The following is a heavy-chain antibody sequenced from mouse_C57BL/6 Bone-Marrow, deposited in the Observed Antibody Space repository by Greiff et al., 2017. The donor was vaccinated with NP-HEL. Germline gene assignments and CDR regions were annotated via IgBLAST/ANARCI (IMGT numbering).Heavy chain of an antibody. CDR1: GYAFSSSW. Sequence: VQLQESGPELVKPGASVKISCKASGYAFSSSWMNWVKQRPGKGLEWIGRIYPGDGDTNYNGKFKGKATLTADKASSTAYMQLSSLTSEDSAVYFCARMGTPFDYWGQGTTLTVSS. CDR3: ARMGTPFDY. CDR2: IYPGDGDT. D-gene: IGHD3-1*01. J-gene: IGHJ2*01. V-gene: IGHV1-82*01.